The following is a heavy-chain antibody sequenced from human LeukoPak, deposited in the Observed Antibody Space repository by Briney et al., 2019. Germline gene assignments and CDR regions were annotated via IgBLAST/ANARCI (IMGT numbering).Heavy chain of an antibody. V-gene: IGHV1-69*01. CDR2: IIPIFGTA. CDR1: GGTFSSYA. J-gene: IGHJ5*02. CDR3: ASSKEQLVPDEVNWFDP. Sequence: SVTVSCKASGGTFSSYAISRVRQAPGQGLEWMGGIIPIFGTANYAQKFQGRVTITADESTSTAYMELSSLRSEDTAVYYCASSKEQLVPDEVNWFDPWGQGTLVTVSS. D-gene: IGHD6-13*01.